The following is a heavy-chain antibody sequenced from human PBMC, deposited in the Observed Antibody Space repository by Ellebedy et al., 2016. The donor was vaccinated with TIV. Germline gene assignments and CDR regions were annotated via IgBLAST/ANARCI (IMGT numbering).Heavy chain of an antibody. D-gene: IGHD3-10*01. CDR2: VIPGLGSP. V-gene: IGHV1-69*13. Sequence: SVKVSXXASGDTFRRHALSWVRQAPGQGLEWMGAVIPGLGSPNYSRKFQGRVTISADESTTTAYLEVSSLTFEDTAIYYCATSLMVRGYYFDYWGQGTLVTVSS. J-gene: IGHJ4*02. CDR1: GDTFRRHA. CDR3: ATSLMVRGYYFDY.